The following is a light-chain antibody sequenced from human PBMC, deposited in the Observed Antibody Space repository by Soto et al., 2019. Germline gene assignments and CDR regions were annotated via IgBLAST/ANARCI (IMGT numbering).Light chain of an antibody. Sequence: DLQINQSPSSVSAAVGDRVTITCRASQGINKWLAWYQQKPGKAPQLLISAASTLRSGVQSRFSGSISWTDFILTVSHLQPEDFATYFCQQANSFHLSFGGGTRLEI. CDR3: QQANSFHLS. CDR2: AAS. J-gene: IGKJ4*01. V-gene: IGKV1-12*01. CDR1: QGINKW.